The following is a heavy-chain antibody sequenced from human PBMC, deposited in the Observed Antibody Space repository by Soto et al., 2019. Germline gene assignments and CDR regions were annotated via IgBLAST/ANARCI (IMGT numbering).Heavy chain of an antibody. J-gene: IGHJ3*01. Sequence: GGSQRLSCAAAGLTFIYYWMHWVRQAPGQGLVWVSRIHSDGSSTTYADSVKGRFTISRDNAKNTLYLQMDSLRAEDTAVYYCARGDRGAFDLWGQGTMVTVSS. V-gene: IGHV3-74*01. CDR1: GLTFIYYW. D-gene: IGHD2-21*02. CDR2: IHSDGSST. CDR3: ARGDRGAFDL.